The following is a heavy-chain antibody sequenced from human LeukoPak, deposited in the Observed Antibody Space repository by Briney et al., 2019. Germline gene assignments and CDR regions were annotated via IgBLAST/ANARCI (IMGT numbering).Heavy chain of an antibody. D-gene: IGHD5-12*01. CDR2: ISAYNGNT. V-gene: IGHV1-18*01. CDR3: ARVSSSMVATGEYYYYYYGMDV. CDR1: GYTFTSYG. J-gene: IGHJ6*02. Sequence: ASVKVSCKASGYTFTSYGISWVRQAPGQGLEWMGWISAYNGNTNYAQKLQGRVTMTTDTSTSTAYMELRSLRSDDTAVYYCARVSSSMVATGEYYYYYYGMDVWGQGTTVTVSS.